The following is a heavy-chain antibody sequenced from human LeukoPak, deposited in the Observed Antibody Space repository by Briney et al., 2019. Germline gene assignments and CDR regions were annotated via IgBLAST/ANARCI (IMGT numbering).Heavy chain of an antibody. CDR1: GGSISTYY. V-gene: IGHV4-59*08. D-gene: IGHD4-17*01. CDR2: ILYSGST. CDR3: GRSPPLYGDYPQYYFDE. J-gene: IGHJ4*02. Sequence: PSETLSLTCTVSGGSISTYYWSWIRQPPGKGLEWIGHILYSGSTNYNPSLKSRVTTSVDTSKNQFSLKLSSVTAADTAVYYCGRSPPLYGDYPQYYFDEWGQGTLVTVSS.